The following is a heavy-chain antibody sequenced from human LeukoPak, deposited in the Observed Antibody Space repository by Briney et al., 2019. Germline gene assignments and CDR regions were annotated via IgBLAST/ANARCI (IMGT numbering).Heavy chain of an antibody. Sequence: SETLSLTCTVSGGSISSYYWSWIRQPPGKGLEWIGYIYYSGTTNYNPSRKSRVTISVDTSKNQFSLKLSSVTAADTAVYYCARGVYIAAAQYGYWGQGTLVTVSS. CDR1: GGSISSYY. D-gene: IGHD6-13*01. V-gene: IGHV4-59*01. CDR3: ARGVYIAAAQYGY. J-gene: IGHJ4*02. CDR2: IYYSGTT.